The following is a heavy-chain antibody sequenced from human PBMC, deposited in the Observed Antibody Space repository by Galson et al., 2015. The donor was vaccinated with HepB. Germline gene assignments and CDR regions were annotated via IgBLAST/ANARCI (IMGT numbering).Heavy chain of an antibody. Sequence: SLRLSCAASGFTFSSYAMHWVRQAPGKGLEWVAVISYDGSNKYYADSVKGRFTISRDNSKNTLYLQMNSLRAEDTAVYYCARGPQGSYYPGYFDYWGQGTLVTVSS. CDR2: ISYDGSNK. V-gene: IGHV3-30-3*01. D-gene: IGHD1-26*01. CDR1: GFTFSSYA. CDR3: ARGPQGSYYPGYFDY. J-gene: IGHJ4*02.